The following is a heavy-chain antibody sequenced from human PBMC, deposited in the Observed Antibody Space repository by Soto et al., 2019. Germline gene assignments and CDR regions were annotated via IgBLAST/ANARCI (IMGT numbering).Heavy chain of an antibody. V-gene: IGHV3-7*01. CDR3: ARDRFTAAAGTWCDD. CDR2: INEDGSEK. CDR1: GFRFSLFW. D-gene: IGHD6-13*01. J-gene: IGHJ4*01. Sequence: PGGSLRLSCAASGFRFSLFWMSWVRQTPGKGLEWVANINEDGSEKFFADSVKARFTISRDNAKNSLYLQMNSLRAEDTAVYYCARDRFTAAAGTWCDDWGHGPLVT.